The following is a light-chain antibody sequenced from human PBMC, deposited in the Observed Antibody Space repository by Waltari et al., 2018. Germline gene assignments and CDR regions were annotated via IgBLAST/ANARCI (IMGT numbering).Light chain of an antibody. CDR2: KAS. J-gene: IGKJ4*01. CDR1: QSIGSW. Sequence: DIQMTQSPSTLSASVGDRVTITCRASQSIGSWLAWYQQKPGKAPKLLVYKASSLERGVPSRFSGSGSETEFTLTISSLQPEDFATYYSQQYKTFWLTFGGGTKVDIK. CDR3: QQYKTFWLT. V-gene: IGKV1-5*03.